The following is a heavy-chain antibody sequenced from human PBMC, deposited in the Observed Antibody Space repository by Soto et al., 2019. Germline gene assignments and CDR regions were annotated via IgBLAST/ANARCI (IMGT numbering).Heavy chain of an antibody. J-gene: IGHJ4*02. D-gene: IGHD2-15*01. CDR2: IRSKANSYAT. CDR1: GFTFSGSA. V-gene: IGHV3-73*01. Sequence: EVQLVESGGGLVQPGGSLKLSCAASGFTFSGSAMHWVRQASGKGLEWVGRIRSKANSYATAYAASVKGRFTISREDSKNTAYLQMNSLKTEATAVYYCTRPGFECSGGSCYGYWGQGTLVTVSS. CDR3: TRPGFECSGGSCYGY.